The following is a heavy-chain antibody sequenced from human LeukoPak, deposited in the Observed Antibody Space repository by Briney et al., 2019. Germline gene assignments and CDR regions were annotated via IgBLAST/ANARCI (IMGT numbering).Heavy chain of an antibody. CDR3: ARDGSPFDH. CDR2: IKQDGSEI. V-gene: IGHV3-7*01. J-gene: IGHJ4*02. CDR1: GFTFSGYW. Sequence: PGGSLRLSCAASGFTFSGYWMSWVRQTPGKGLEWVANIKQDGSEIYYVDSVKGRFTISRDNAKNSLYLQVNSLRVEDTAVYYCARDGSPFDHWGQGTLVTVSS. D-gene: IGHD3-10*01.